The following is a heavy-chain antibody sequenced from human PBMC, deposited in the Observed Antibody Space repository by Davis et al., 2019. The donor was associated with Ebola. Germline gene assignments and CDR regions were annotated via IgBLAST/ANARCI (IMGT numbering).Heavy chain of an antibody. V-gene: IGHV4-34*01. Sequence: PSETLSLTCAVSGGSFGGYYWNWIRQSPGKGLEWIGEINHNGSTNYNPSLKSRVTISADRSKKQFFLKLTSVTAADAAVYYCARFDFDLMPNNQDGLLDVWGQGTMVTVSS. CDR1: GGSFGGYY. J-gene: IGHJ3*01. D-gene: IGHD3-9*01. CDR3: ARFDFDLMPNNQDGLLDV. CDR2: INHNGST.